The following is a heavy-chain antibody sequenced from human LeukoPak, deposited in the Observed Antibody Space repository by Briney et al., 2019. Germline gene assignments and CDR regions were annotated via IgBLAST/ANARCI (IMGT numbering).Heavy chain of an antibody. J-gene: IGHJ3*02. Sequence: ASVKVSCKASGYTFTSYGISWVRQAPGQGLEWMGWISAYNGNTNYAQKLQGRVTMTTDTSTSTAYMELRSLRSDDTAVYYCARVESGGYFSDAFDIWGQGTMVTVSS. CDR1: GYTFTSYG. CDR2: ISAYNGNT. V-gene: IGHV1-18*01. CDR3: ARVESGGYFSDAFDI. D-gene: IGHD1-26*01.